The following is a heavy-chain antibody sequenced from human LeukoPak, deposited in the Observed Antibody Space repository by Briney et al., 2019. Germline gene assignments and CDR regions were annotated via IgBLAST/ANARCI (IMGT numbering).Heavy chain of an antibody. CDR3: ARVGPRYFDWLLSWGNWFDP. CDR1: GGSISSYY. Sequence: SETLSLTCTVFGGSISSYYWSWIRQPPGKGLEWIGYIYYSGSTNYNPSLKSRVTISVDTSKNQFSLKLSSVTAADTAVYYCARVGPRYFDWLLSWGNWFDPWGQGTLVTVSS. D-gene: IGHD3-9*01. CDR2: IYYSGST. V-gene: IGHV4-59*01. J-gene: IGHJ5*02.